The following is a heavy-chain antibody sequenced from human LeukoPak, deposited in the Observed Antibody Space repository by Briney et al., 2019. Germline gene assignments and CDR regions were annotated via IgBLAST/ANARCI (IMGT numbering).Heavy chain of an antibody. D-gene: IGHD3-10*01. J-gene: IGHJ3*01. CDR3: ASRWFGENAFDV. V-gene: IGHV1-18*01. Sequence: GASVKVSCKASGHTFTSYGISWVRQAPGQGLEWMGWISAYNGNTNYAQKLQGRVTMTTDTSTSTAYMELRSLRSDDTAVYYCASRWFGENAFDVWGQGTMVTVSS. CDR2: ISAYNGNT. CDR1: GHTFTSYG.